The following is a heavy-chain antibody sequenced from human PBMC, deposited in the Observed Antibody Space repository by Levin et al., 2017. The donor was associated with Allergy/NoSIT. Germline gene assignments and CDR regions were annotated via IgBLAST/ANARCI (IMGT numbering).Heavy chain of an antibody. CDR2: INPNSGGT. CDR1: EYTFTGYY. Sequence: ASVKVSCKASEYTFTGYYMHWVRQAPGQGLEWMGWINPNSGGTDYAQKFQGRVSMTGDTSISTAYMELSRLRSDDTAIYYCAREWGDGSGSHSAWFDPWGQGTLVTVSS. CDR3: AREWGDGSGSHSAWFDP. V-gene: IGHV1-2*02. D-gene: IGHD3-10*01. J-gene: IGHJ5*02.